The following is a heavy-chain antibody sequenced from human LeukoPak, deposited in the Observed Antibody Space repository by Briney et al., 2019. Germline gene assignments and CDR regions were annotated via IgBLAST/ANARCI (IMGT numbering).Heavy chain of an antibody. V-gene: IGHV3-66*01. D-gene: IGHD4-17*01. Sequence: PGGSLRLSCAASGFTVSSNYMNWVRQAPGKGLEWISVIYSGGDTYYADSVKGRFTISRDNSKNTLYLQMNSLRAEDTAVYYCARGEYGDYGDYWGQGTLVTVSS. J-gene: IGHJ4*02. CDR3: ARGEYGDYGDY. CDR1: GFTVSSNY. CDR2: IYSGGDT.